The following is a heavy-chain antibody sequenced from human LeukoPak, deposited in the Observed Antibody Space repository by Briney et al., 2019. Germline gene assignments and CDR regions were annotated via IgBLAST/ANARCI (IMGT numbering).Heavy chain of an antibody. CDR2: INHSGST. CDR1: GGSFSGYY. CDR3: ARRGAAAAYYYYYMDV. Sequence: SETLSLTCAVYGGSFSGYYWSWIRQPPGKGLEWIGEINHSGSTNYNPSLKSRVTISVDTSRNRFSLKLSSVTAADTAVYYCARRGAAAAYYYYYMDVWGKGTTVTISS. J-gene: IGHJ6*03. V-gene: IGHV4-34*01. D-gene: IGHD6-13*01.